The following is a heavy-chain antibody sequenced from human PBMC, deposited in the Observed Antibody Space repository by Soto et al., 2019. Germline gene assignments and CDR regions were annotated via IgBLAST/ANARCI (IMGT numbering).Heavy chain of an antibody. CDR3: ARDAGYCSGGSCSSGGYYYYDMDV. D-gene: IGHD2-15*01. V-gene: IGHV1-18*01. CDR2: ISGYNGKT. J-gene: IGHJ6*02. CDR1: GYTFTSYG. Sequence: ASLKVSCKASGYTFTSYGISWVRQAPGQGPEWMGWISGYNGKTNYAQKLQGRVTMTTDTSTRTAYREPRSLRTDDTAVYYRARDAGYCSGGSCSSGGYYYYDMDVWGQGTTVTVSS.